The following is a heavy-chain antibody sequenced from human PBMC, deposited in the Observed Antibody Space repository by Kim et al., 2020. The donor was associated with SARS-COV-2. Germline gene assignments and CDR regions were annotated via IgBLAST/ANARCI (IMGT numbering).Heavy chain of an antibody. Sequence: GGSLRLSCAASGFTFSSYGMHWVRQAPGKGLEWVAVIWYDGSNKYYADSVKGRFTISRDNSKNTLYLQMNSLRAEDTAVYYCARDGFGIAAAGIEVWGQGTTVTVSS. J-gene: IGHJ6*02. CDR1: GFTFSSYG. V-gene: IGHV3-33*01. CDR3: ARDGFGIAAAGIEV. D-gene: IGHD6-13*01. CDR2: IWYDGSNK.